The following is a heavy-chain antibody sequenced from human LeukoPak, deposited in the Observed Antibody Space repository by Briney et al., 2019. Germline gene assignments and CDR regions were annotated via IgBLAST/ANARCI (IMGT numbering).Heavy chain of an antibody. Sequence: SEPLSLTCTVSGGSISSSSYYWGWIRQPPGKGLEWIGSIYYSGSTYYNPSLKSRVTISVDTSRNQFSLKLSSVTAADTAVYYCARITKYYYDSSAGDYWGQGTLVTVSS. CDR3: ARITKYYYDSSAGDY. CDR1: GGSISSSSYY. D-gene: IGHD3-22*01. J-gene: IGHJ4*02. V-gene: IGHV4-39*01. CDR2: IYYSGST.